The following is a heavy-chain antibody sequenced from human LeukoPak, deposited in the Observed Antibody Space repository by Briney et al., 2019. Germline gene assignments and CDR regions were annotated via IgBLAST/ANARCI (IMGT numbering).Heavy chain of an antibody. Sequence: SETLSLTCTVSDGSITNYYWSWIRQPPGKGLEWIGYIYYTGSTNYNPSLKSRVTMSVDTSKNQFSLNLRSVTPEDTAVYYCARNLIPEQLVLNFWGQGTLVTVSS. J-gene: IGHJ4*02. CDR2: IYYTGST. D-gene: IGHD6-13*01. V-gene: IGHV4-59*01. CDR3: ARNLIPEQLVLNF. CDR1: DGSITNYY.